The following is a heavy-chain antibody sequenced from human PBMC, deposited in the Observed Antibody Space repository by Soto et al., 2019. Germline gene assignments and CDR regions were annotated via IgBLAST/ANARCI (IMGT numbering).Heavy chain of an antibody. CDR2: ISGSGSST. CDR1: GFTFSNYA. J-gene: IGHJ6*02. D-gene: IGHD3-3*01. V-gene: IGHV3-23*01. Sequence: GGSLRLSCAASGFTFSNYAMNWVRQAPGKGLEGVSGISGSGSSTYYADSVKGRFTISRDNSRNRMYLQVHSLRAEDTAAYYCAKAVTISGSFYYGMDVWGQGTTVTVSS. CDR3: AKAVTISGSFYYGMDV.